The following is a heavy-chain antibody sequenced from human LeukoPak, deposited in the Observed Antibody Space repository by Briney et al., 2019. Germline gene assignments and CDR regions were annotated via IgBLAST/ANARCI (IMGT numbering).Heavy chain of an antibody. CDR2: VWHDGSNR. CDR1: GLTFSSYA. CDR3: ARELFDSGSCPDY. D-gene: IGHD3-10*01. Sequence: PGGSLRLSCTAPGLTFSSYAIHWIRQAPGKGLEWVALVWHDGSNRYYADSVKGRFTISRENSKNTLYLQMNSLRAEDTAVYYCARELFDSGSCPDYWGQGTLVTVSS. J-gene: IGHJ4*02. V-gene: IGHV3-33*01.